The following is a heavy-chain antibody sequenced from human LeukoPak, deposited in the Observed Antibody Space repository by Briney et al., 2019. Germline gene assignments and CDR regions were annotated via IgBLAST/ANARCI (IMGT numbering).Heavy chain of an antibody. CDR3: ARDKNSGECVSNSCYGVWPLDI. CDR1: GGTFSINA. CDR2: IIPMSETP. J-gene: IGHJ3*02. Sequence: ASVKVSCKASGGTFSINAITWVRQAPGQGLEWMGGIIPMSETPKYTQKFQGRVTITTDGSTNTAYMVLSSLRSEDTAVYYCARDKNSGECVSNSCYGVWPLDIWGQGTMVTVSS. D-gene: IGHD2-2*01. V-gene: IGHV1-69*05.